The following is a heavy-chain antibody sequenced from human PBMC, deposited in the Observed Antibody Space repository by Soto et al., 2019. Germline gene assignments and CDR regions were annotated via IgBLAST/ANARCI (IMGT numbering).Heavy chain of an antibody. CDR3: ARELAAPTLNNWFDP. D-gene: IGHD3-3*02. J-gene: IGHJ5*02. V-gene: IGHV4-59*01. CDR1: GGSISSYY. Sequence: SETLSLTCTVSGGSISSYYWSWIRQPPGKGLEWIGYIYYSGSTNYNPSLKSRVTISVDTSKNQFSLKLSSVTAADTAVYYCARELAAPTLNNWFDPWGQGTLVTVSS. CDR2: IYYSGST.